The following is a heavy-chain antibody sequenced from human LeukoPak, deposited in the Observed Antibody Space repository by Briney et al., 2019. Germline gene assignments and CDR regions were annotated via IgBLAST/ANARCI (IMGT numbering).Heavy chain of an antibody. V-gene: IGHV4-39*07. D-gene: IGHD3-22*01. CDR2: IYYSGTT. Sequence: PSETLSLTCTVSGDSVRKSAYYWGWIRQPPGKGLEWIGNIYYSGTTSYNPSLKNRVTIAVDTPKNQFSLKLTSVTAADTADYYCARAHITMIVVLKGYFDIWGRGTLVHVSS. CDR1: GDSVRKSAYY. J-gene: IGHJ2*01. CDR3: ARAHITMIVVLKGYFDI.